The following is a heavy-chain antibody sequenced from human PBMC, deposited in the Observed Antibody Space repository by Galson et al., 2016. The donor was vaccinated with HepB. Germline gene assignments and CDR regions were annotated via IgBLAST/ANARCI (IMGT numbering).Heavy chain of an antibody. CDR3: ARDPYGDNDAFDI. CDR2: ISYDGRDK. Sequence: SLRLSCAASGFTFSYYLMTWVRQAPGKGLEWVAAISYDGRDKYYADSVKGRFTISRDNSRNMVYLEMNSLRPEDTAVYYCARDPYGDNDAFDIWGQGTMVSVSS. D-gene: IGHD4-17*01. CDR1: GFTFSYYL. V-gene: IGHV3-30-3*01. J-gene: IGHJ3*02.